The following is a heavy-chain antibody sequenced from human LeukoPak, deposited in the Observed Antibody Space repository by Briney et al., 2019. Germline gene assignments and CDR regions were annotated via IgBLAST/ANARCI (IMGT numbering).Heavy chain of an antibody. V-gene: IGHV3-30*18. J-gene: IGHJ6*02. CDR1: GFTFSSYG. CDR3: AKDFKSYYYGMDV. CDR2: ISYDGSNK. Sequence: GGSLRLSCAASGFTFSSYGMHWVRQAPGKGLEWVAVISYDGSNKYYADSVKGRFTISRDNSKNTLYLQMNSLRAEDTAVYYCAKDFKSYYYGMDVWGQGTTVTVSS.